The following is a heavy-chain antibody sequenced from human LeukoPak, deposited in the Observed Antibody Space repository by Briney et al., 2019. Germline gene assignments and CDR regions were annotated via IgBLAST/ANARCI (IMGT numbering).Heavy chain of an antibody. V-gene: IGHV1-8*03. CDR2: MNPNSGNT. Sequence: GASVKVSCKASGYTFTSYDINWVRQAPGQGLEWMGWMNPNSGNTGYAQKFQGRVTITRNTSISTAYMELSSLRSEDTAVYYCARGERAYYYDSSGSSSIDYWGQGTLVTVSS. D-gene: IGHD3-22*01. CDR3: ARGERAYYYDSSGSSSIDY. J-gene: IGHJ4*02. CDR1: GYTFTSYD.